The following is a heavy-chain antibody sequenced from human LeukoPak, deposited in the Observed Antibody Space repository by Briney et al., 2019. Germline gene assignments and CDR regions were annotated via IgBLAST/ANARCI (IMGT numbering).Heavy chain of an antibody. V-gene: IGHV3-23*01. CDR2: ISGSGTNT. J-gene: IGHJ4*02. CDR1: GFTFSSYA. D-gene: IGHD3-22*01. Sequence: GESLRLSCAASGFTFSSYAMSWVRQAPGKGLEWVSAISGSGTNTYYADSVKGRFTISRDNSKNSLYLQMNSLRAEDTAVYYCAKTPPYGSSGYYYYFDYWGQGTLVTVSS. CDR3: AKTPPYGSSGYYYYFDY.